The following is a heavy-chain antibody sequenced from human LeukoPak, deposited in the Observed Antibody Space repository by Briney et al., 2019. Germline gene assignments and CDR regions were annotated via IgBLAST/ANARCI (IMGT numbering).Heavy chain of an antibody. Sequence: SETLSPTCAVSGGSLSSGGYSWSWIRQPPGTGLEWIGYIYHSGSTYYNPSLNGRVTISVDRSKNQFSLKLSSVTAADTAVYYCARGNGDYSMDYWGQGTLVTVSS. D-gene: IGHD4-17*01. J-gene: IGHJ4*02. V-gene: IGHV4-30-2*01. CDR1: GGSLSSGGYS. CDR3: ARGNGDYSMDY. CDR2: IYHSGST.